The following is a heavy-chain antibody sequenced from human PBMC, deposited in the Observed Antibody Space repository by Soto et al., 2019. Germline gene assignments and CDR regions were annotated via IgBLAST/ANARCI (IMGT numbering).Heavy chain of an antibody. D-gene: IGHD3-3*01. V-gene: IGHV3-23*01. Sequence: GGSLRLSCAASGFTFSSYAMSWVRQAPGKGLEWVSAISGSGGSTYYADSVKGRFTISRDNSKNTLYLQMNSLRAEDTAVYYCAKGLRPRYYDFWSGYLYYFDYWGQGTLVTVS. CDR2: ISGSGGST. J-gene: IGHJ4*02. CDR3: AKGLRPRYYDFWSGYLYYFDY. CDR1: GFTFSSYA.